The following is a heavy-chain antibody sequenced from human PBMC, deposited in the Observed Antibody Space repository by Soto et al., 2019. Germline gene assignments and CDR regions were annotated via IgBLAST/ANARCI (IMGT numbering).Heavy chain of an antibody. CDR3: AREFPYHYGMDV. Sequence: EVQLVESRGGLVQPGGSLRLSCAASGFTFRSYWMSWVRQAPGKGLEWVANIKQDGSEKYYVDSVKGRFTISRDNAKNSLYLQMNSLRAEDTAVYYCAREFPYHYGMDVWGQGTTVTVSS. D-gene: IGHD2-21*01. V-gene: IGHV3-7*01. J-gene: IGHJ6*02. CDR2: IKQDGSEK. CDR1: GFTFRSYW.